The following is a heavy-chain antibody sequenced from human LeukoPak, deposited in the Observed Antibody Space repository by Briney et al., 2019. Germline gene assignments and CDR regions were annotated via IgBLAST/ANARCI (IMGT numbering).Heavy chain of an antibody. CDR3: VRGRTDYYYYMDV. V-gene: IGHV4-34*01. Sequence: PSETLSLTCGVSGEPLSGYYWTWIRQPPGKGFEWIGDINESGKTNYNPSLKSRLTISVDPSKNQFSLKLTSMTAADTAVYFCVRGRTDYYYYMDVWGKGTTVTVSS. CDR1: GEPLSGYY. J-gene: IGHJ6*03. CDR2: INESGKT.